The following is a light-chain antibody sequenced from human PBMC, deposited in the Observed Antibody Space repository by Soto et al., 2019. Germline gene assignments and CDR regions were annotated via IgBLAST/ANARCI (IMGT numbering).Light chain of an antibody. Sequence: QSALTQPASVSGSPRQSITISFTGTNSDVGSYNLVFWFQQHPGKAPKLVIYEVTKRPSGVSDRFSGSKSGNTASLTISGLQAEDEADYYCFSYAGDSVYVFGTGTKLTVL. CDR2: EVT. J-gene: IGLJ1*01. CDR3: FSYAGDSVYV. V-gene: IGLV2-23*02. CDR1: NSDVGSYNL.